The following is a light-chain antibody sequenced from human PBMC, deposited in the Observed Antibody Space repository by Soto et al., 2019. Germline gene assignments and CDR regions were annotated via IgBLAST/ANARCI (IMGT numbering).Light chain of an antibody. V-gene: IGKV3-20*01. CDR2: DAS. CDR1: QSVSYY. Sequence: EIVLTQSPGTLSLSPGERATLSCRASQSVSYYLAWYQQKPGQAPRLLIYDASSRATGVPDRFSGSGSGTDFTLTISRLEPEDFALYYCQQHDILPITFGQGTRLEIK. J-gene: IGKJ5*01. CDR3: QQHDILPIT.